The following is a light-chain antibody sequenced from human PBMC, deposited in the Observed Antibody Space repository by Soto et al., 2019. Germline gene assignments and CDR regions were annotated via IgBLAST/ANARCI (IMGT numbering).Light chain of an antibody. CDR3: RQFDSSGT. J-gene: IGKJ1*01. Sequence: EIVLTQSPGSLSLSPGERATLSCRASQSVSSTFFAWYQQRPGQAPRLLMYGASSRATGIPERFSGSGSGTDFTLTISRLEPEDFAVYYCRQFDSSGTFGQGTKVEIK. V-gene: IGKV3-20*01. CDR2: GAS. CDR1: QSVSSTF.